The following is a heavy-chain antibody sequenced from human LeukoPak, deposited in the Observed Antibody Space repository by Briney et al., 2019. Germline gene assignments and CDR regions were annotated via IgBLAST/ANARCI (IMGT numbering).Heavy chain of an antibody. CDR1: GGSISSYY. CDR2: INHSGST. J-gene: IGHJ6*02. V-gene: IGHV4-34*01. Sequence: SETLSLTCTVSGGSISSYYWSWIRQPPGKGLEWIGEINHSGSTNYNPSLKSRVTIPVDTSKNQFSLKLSSVTAADTAVYYCARGGTQYYYYGMDVWGQGTTVTVSS. CDR3: ARGGTQYYYYGMDV.